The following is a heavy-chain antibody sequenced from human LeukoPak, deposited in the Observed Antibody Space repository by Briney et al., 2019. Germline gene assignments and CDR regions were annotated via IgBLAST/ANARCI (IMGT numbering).Heavy chain of an antibody. CDR3: ARHEGPYYDFWSGSRADWFDP. CDR2: IYYSGST. J-gene: IGHJ5*02. CDR1: GGSISSSSYY. V-gene: IGHV4-39*01. Sequence: SETLSLTCTVSGGSISSSSYYWGWIRQPPGKGLEWIGSIYYSGSTYYNPSLKSRVTISVATSKNQFSLKLSSVTAADTAVYYCARHEGPYYDFWSGSRADWFDPWGQGTLVTVSS. D-gene: IGHD3-3*01.